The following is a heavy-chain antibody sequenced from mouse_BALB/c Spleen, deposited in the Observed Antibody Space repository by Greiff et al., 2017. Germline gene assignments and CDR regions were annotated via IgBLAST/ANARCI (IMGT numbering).Heavy chain of an antibody. CDR3: ARGYYGSSSMDY. CDR2: ISYSGST. D-gene: IGHD1-1*01. Sequence: EVKLVESGPSLVKPSQTLSLTCSVTGDSITSGYWNWIRKFPGNKLEYMGYISYSGSTYYNPSLKSRISITRDTSKNQYYLQLNSVTTEDTATYYCARGYYGSSSMDYWGQGTSVTVSS. J-gene: IGHJ4*01. V-gene: IGHV3-8*02. CDR1: GDSITSGY.